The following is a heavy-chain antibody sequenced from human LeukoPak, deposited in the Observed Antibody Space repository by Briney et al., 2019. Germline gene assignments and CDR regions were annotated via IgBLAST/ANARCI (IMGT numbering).Heavy chain of an antibody. J-gene: IGHJ4*02. Sequence: SETLSLTCTVSGVSISSSNSYWGWIRQPPGKGLEWIGSIYYSGNTYYNASLKSQVSISIDTSKNQFSLRLTSVTAADTAVYYCARHFRTRGYSYGKHYYFDYWGQGTLVTVSS. CDR3: ARHFRTRGYSYGKHYYFDY. V-gene: IGHV4-39*01. CDR1: GVSISSSNSY. D-gene: IGHD5-18*01. CDR2: IYYSGNT.